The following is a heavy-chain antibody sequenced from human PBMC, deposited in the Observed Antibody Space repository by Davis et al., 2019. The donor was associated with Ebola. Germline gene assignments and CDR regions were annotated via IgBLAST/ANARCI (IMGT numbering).Heavy chain of an antibody. Sequence: GESLKISCAASGFTFSSYAMSWVRQAPGKGLEWVSAISGSGGSTYYADSVKGHFTISRDNSKNTLYLQMNSLRAEDTAVYYCAKEHIVGEYFFDYWGQGTLVTVSS. V-gene: IGHV3-23*01. CDR2: ISGSGGST. J-gene: IGHJ4*02. D-gene: IGHD3-22*01. CDR1: GFTFSSYA. CDR3: AKEHIVGEYFFDY.